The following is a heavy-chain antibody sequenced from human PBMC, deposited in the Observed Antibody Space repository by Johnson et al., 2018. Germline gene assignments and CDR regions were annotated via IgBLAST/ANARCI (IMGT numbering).Heavy chain of an antibody. CDR1: GFTFSSYD. Sequence: ASGFTFSSYDXHWVRQATGKGLEWVSAIGTAGDTYYPGSVKGRFTISRENAKNSLYLQMNSLRAGDTAVYYCARGGSADYGDSDAFDIWGQGTMVTVSS. D-gene: IGHD4-17*01. CDR2: IGTAGDT. CDR3: ARGGSADYGDSDAFDI. J-gene: IGHJ3*02. V-gene: IGHV3-13*01.